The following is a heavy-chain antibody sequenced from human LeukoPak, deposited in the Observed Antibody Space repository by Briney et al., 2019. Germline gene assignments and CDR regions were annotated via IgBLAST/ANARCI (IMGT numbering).Heavy chain of an antibody. CDR1: GFTFSGSA. J-gene: IGHJ4*02. CDR3: TRGVGATRDNFDY. V-gene: IGHV3-73*01. D-gene: IGHD1-26*01. Sequence: GGSLRLSCAASGFTFSGSAMHWVRQASGKGLEWVGRIRSKANSYATAYAASVKGRFTISRDDSKNTAYLQMNSLKTEDTAVYYCTRGVGATRDNFDYWGQGTLVTVSS. CDR2: IRSKANSYAT.